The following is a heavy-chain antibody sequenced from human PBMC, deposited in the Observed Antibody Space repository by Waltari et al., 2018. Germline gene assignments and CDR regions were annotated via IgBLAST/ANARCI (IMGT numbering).Heavy chain of an antibody. J-gene: IGHJ4*02. CDR2: INHRGST. Sequence: QVQLQQWGAGLLKPSETLSLTCAVYGGSFSGYYWSWIRQPPGKGLEWIGEINHRGSTNYNPSPKSRVTISVDTSKNQFSLKLSSVTAADTAVYYCARSIAAAGPLDYWGQGTLVTVSS. CDR3: ARSIAAAGPLDY. V-gene: IGHV4-34*01. D-gene: IGHD6-13*01. CDR1: GGSFSGYY.